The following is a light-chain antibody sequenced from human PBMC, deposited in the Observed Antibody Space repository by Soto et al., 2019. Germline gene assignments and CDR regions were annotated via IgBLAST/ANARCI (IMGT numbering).Light chain of an antibody. Sequence: EIVLTQSPGTRSLSPGERATLPCRASQSVSSSYLAWYQQKPGQAPMPLIYGASSRASGVPDRFSGSASGTDFTLTISRLEPEDFAVYCCQQYGNSPWTFGHGTKGEIK. V-gene: IGKV3-20*01. CDR1: QSVSSSY. CDR3: QQYGNSPWT. CDR2: GAS. J-gene: IGKJ1*01.